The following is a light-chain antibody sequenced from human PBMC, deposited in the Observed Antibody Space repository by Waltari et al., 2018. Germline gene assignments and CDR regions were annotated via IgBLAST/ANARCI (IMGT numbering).Light chain of an antibody. V-gene: IGKV3-11*01. CDR3: QQRSNWPLT. CDR1: QSVSSY. Sequence: ELVLTQSPATLPLSPGERAPLSCRPSQSVSSYLAWYQQKPGQAPRLLIYDASNRATGIPARFSGSGSGTDFTLTISSLEPEDFAVYYCQQRSNWPLTFGGGTKVEIK. J-gene: IGKJ4*01. CDR2: DAS.